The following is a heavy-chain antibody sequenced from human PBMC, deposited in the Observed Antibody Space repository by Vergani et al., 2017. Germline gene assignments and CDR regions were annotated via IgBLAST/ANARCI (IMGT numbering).Heavy chain of an antibody. D-gene: IGHD6-19*01. Sequence: QVQLVESGGGVVQPGGSLRLSCAASGFTFSSYGMHWVRQAPGKGLEGVAFIRYDGSNKYYADSVKGRFTISRDNSKNTLYLQMNSLRAEDTAVYYCAKDGPSSGWYLRKDYYYYGMDVWGQGTTVTVSS. J-gene: IGHJ6*02. CDR2: IRYDGSNK. CDR1: GFTFSSYG. V-gene: IGHV3-30*02. CDR3: AKDGPSSGWYLRKDYYYYGMDV.